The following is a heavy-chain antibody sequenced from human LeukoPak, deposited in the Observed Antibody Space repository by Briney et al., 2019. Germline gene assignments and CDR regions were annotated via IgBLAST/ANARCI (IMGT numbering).Heavy chain of an antibody. Sequence: QPGGSLRLSRAASGFTFSSYAMSSVRHAPGERREWDLGISGSGGNTYYADSVKGRFTISRDNSKYTLYLQMNSLRAEDTAVYYCALRLIAAIDYWGQGTLVTVSS. CDR1: GFTFSSYA. V-gene: IGHV3-23*01. J-gene: IGHJ4*02. CDR2: ISGSGGNT. CDR3: ALRLIAAIDY. D-gene: IGHD6-25*01.